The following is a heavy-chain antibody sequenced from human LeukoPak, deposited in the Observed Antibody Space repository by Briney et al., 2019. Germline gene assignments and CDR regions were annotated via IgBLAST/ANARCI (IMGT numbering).Heavy chain of an antibody. CDR2: INPNSGGT. D-gene: IGHD3-10*01. J-gene: IGHJ4*02. CDR3: ARELGSGFGELLYSFTY. Sequence: GASVKVSCKASGYTFTGYYMHWVRQAPGQGLEWMGWINPNSGGTNYAQKFQGRVTMTRDTSISTAYMELSRLRSDDTAVYYCARELGSGFGELLYSFTYWGQGTLVTVSS. CDR1: GYTFTGYY. V-gene: IGHV1-2*02.